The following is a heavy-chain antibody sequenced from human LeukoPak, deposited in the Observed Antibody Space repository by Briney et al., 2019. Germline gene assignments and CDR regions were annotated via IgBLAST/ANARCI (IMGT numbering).Heavy chain of an antibody. V-gene: IGHV4-39*07. Sequence: PSQTLSLTCTVSGGSISNGGYYWGWIRQPPGKGLEWIGSIYYSGSTYYNPSLKSRVTISVDTSKNQFSLKLSSATVADTAVYYCARVGVSNYLENWLDPWGQGILVTVSS. J-gene: IGHJ5*02. D-gene: IGHD1-26*01. CDR2: IYYSGST. CDR1: GGSISNGGYY. CDR3: ARVGVSNYLENWLDP.